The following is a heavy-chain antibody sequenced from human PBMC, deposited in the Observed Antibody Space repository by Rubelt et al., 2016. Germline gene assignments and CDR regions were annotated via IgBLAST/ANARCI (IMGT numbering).Heavy chain of an antibody. CDR2: ISDSGGST. Sequence: ISDSGGSTYYADSVRGRFTISRDTSKSTQYLQLHSLTAEDTAMYYCVRDNSRSFDCGSSDCTSWWFDPWGQGTLVTVAS. J-gene: IGHJ5*02. V-gene: IGHV3-23*01. D-gene: IGHD3-16*01. CDR3: VRDNSRSFDCGSSDCTSWWFDP.